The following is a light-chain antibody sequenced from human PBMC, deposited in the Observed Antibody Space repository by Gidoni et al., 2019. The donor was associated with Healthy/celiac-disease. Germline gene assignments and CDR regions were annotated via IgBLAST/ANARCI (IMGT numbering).Light chain of an antibody. CDR1: QSVSSY. V-gene: IGKV3-11*01. CDR3: LQRSNCCGWT. CDR2: DAS. J-gene: IGKJ1*01. Sequence: EIVLTQSPATLSLSPGERATLSCRASQSVSSYLAWYQQKPGQAPRLLIYDASNRATGIPARFSGSGSGTDFTLTISSLEPEDFAVYYCLQRSNCCGWTFGQGTKVEIK.